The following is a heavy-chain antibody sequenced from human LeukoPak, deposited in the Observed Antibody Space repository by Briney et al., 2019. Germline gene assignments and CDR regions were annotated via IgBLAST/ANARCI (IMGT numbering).Heavy chain of an antibody. V-gene: IGHV4-34*01. CDR2: INHSGST. D-gene: IGHD3-9*01. Sequence: PSETLSLTCAVYGGSFSGYYWSWIRQPPGKGLEWIGEINHSGSTNYNPSLKSRVTISVDTSKNQFSLKLSSVTAADTAVYYCARGGRYFRLGFGYWGQGTLVTVSS. CDR1: GGSFSGYY. J-gene: IGHJ4*02. CDR3: ARGGRYFRLGFGY.